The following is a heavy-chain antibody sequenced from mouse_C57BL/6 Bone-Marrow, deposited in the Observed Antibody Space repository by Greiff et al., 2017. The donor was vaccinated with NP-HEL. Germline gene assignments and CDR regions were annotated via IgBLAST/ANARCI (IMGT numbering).Heavy chain of an antibody. D-gene: IGHD1-1*01. V-gene: IGHV5-17*01. CDR2: ISSGSSTI. CDR1: GFTFSDYG. Sequence: EVKLVESGGGLVKPGGSLKLSCAASGFTFSDYGMHWVRQAPEKGLEWVAYISSGSSTIYYADTVKGRFTISRDNAKNTLFLQMTSLRSEDTAMYYCVYYYGRGIMDYWGQGTSVTVSS. CDR3: VYYYGRGIMDY. J-gene: IGHJ4*01.